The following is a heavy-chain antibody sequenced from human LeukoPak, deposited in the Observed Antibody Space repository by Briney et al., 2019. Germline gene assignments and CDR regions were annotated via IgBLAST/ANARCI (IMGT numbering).Heavy chain of an antibody. Sequence: GGSLRLSCAASGFTFSSYAMSWVRQAPGKGLEWVSAISGSGGSTYYADSVKGRFTISRDNSKNTLYLQMNSLRAEDTAVYYCAKRFYSYGYKGYYFDYWGQGTLDTVSS. J-gene: IGHJ4*02. CDR2: ISGSGGST. CDR1: GFTFSSYA. CDR3: AKRFYSYGYKGYYFDY. D-gene: IGHD5-18*01. V-gene: IGHV3-23*01.